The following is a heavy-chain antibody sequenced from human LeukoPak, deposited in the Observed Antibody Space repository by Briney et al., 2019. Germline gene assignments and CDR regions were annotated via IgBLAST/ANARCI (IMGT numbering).Heavy chain of an antibody. V-gene: IGHV3-23*01. J-gene: IGHJ1*01. CDR3: AKDDDWGRYKH. D-gene: IGHD3-16*01. Sequence: GGSLRLSCAASGFTFSSYAMSWVRQAPGKGLEWVSGISPSGGITYYTDSVKGRFTISRDNSKNTQSLQMNSLRAEDTAVYYCAKDDDWGRYKHWGQGTLVTVSS. CDR2: ISPSGGIT. CDR1: GFTFSSYA.